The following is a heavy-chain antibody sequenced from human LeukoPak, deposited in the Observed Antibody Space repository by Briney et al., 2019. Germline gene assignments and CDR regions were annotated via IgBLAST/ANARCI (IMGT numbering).Heavy chain of an antibody. CDR2: IYTSGST. CDR3: ARVYYDSSGYPSFYFDY. D-gene: IGHD3-22*01. CDR1: GGSISSYY. J-gene: IGHJ4*02. V-gene: IGHV4-4*07. Sequence: SETLSLTCTVSGGSISSYYWSWIRQPAGKGLEWIGRIYTSGSTNYNPSLKSRVTMSVDTSKNQFSLNLTSVTAADTAVYYCARVYYDSSGYPSFYFDYWGQGTLVTVSS.